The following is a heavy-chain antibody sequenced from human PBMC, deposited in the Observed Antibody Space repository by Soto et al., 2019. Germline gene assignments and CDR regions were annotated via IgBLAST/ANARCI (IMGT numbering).Heavy chain of an antibody. J-gene: IGHJ4*02. CDR1: GFSFSSYG. V-gene: IGHV3-33*01. D-gene: IGHD3-10*01. Sequence: ESGGGVVQPGRSLRLSCAASGFSFSSYGMHWVRQAPGKGLEWVAILWYDGSNKYYADFVKGRFTISRDNSKNTLYLQMNNLGVEDTAVYYCARDGGYGSGSREDYWGQGTLVTVSS. CDR2: LWYDGSNK. CDR3: ARDGGYGSGSREDY.